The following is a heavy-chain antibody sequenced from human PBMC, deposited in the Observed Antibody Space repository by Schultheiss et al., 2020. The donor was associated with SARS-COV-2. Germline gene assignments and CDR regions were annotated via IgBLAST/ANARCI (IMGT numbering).Heavy chain of an antibody. CDR1: GYSISSDFY. CDR2: IYHSGST. Sequence: SETLSLTCSVSGYSISSDFYWGWIRQPPGKGLEWIGNIYHSGSTFYSSPLKSRVTISVDTSKNQFSLKLRSVTAADTAVYYCARDMRDGMDVRGQGTTVTVSS. V-gene: IGHV4-38-2*02. J-gene: IGHJ6*02. CDR3: ARDMRDGMDV. D-gene: IGHD2-2*01.